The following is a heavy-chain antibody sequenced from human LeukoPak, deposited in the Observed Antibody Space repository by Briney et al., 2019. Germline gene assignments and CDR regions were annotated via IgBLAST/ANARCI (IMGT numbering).Heavy chain of an antibody. CDR2: IKQDGSEK. J-gene: IGHJ4*02. V-gene: IGHV3-7*01. Sequence: GGSLRLSCAASGFTFSSYWMSWVRQAPGKGLEWVANIKQDGSEKYYVDSVKGRFTISRDNAKNSLYLQMNSLRAEDTAVYYCARAGLYYDYVWGSYRPTFLDYWGRGTLVTVSS. D-gene: IGHD3-16*02. CDR3: ARAGLYYDYVWGSYRPTFLDY. CDR1: GFTFSSYW.